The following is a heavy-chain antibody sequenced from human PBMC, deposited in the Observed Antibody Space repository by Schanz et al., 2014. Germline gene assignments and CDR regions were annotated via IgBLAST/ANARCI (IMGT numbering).Heavy chain of an antibody. J-gene: IGHJ3*02. CDR3: ARDQYYFGSGNPFDI. Sequence: EVQLVESGGGLVQPGRSLRLSCVASGFRFDDYAMHWVRQAPGKGLEWVSGMSWNAGSLGYGDSVKGRFTISRDTSKNTLYLLLNSLRAEDTAVYYCARDQYYFGSGNPFDIWGQGTMXTVSS. CDR2: MSWNAGSL. D-gene: IGHD3-10*01. CDR1: GFRFDDYA. V-gene: IGHV3-9*01.